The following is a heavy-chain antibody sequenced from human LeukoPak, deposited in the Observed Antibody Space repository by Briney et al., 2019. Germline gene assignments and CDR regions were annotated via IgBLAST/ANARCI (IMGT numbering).Heavy chain of an antibody. D-gene: IGHD3-10*01. J-gene: IGHJ4*02. CDR3: ARDLLYGSGSYYGY. CDR1: GYTFTSYA. CDR2: INAGNGNT. V-gene: IGHV1-3*01. Sequence: ASVKVSCKASGYTFTSYAMHWVRQAPGQRLEWMGWINAGNGNTKYLQKFQGRVTITRDTSASTAYMELSSLRSEDTAVYYCARDLLYGSGSYYGYWGQGTLVTVSS.